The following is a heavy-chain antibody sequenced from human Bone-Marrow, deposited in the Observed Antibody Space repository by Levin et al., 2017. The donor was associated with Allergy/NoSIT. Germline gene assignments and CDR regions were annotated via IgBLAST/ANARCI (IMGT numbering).Heavy chain of an antibody. CDR1: VNTFTDYW. J-gene: IGHJ6*02. D-gene: IGHD6-19*01. Sequence: LGESLKISCKGSVNTFTDYWVAWVRQVPGKGLEWMGMIYYEDSDTRYSPSFQGQVAISVDKSTTTAYLHLSSLKASDTAMYFCATQWLEGPMDGMDVWGQGTAVTVSS. CDR3: ATQWLEGPMDGMDV. V-gene: IGHV5-51*01. CDR2: IYYEDSDT.